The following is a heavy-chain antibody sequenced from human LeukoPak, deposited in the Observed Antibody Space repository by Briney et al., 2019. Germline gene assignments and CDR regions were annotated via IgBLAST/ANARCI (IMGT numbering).Heavy chain of an antibody. Sequence: PGGSLRLSCAASGFTFSSYDMHWVRQATGKGLEWVSAIGTAGDTYYPGSVKGRFTISRENAKNSLYLQMNSLRAGDTAVYYCARVAIFGVAEEAFDIWGQGTMVTVSS. V-gene: IGHV3-13*01. J-gene: IGHJ3*02. CDR2: IGTAGDT. CDR3: ARVAIFGVAEEAFDI. CDR1: GFTFSSYD. D-gene: IGHD3-3*01.